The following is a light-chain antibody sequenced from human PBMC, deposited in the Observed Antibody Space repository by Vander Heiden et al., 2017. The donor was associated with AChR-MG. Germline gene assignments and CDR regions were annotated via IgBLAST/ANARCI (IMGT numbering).Light chain of an antibody. J-gene: IGKJ3*01. CDR1: QPIRSW. CDR3: QQANSFPMT. Sequence: DIQMTQSPSSVSASVGDRVTITCRASQPIRSWLAWYQQKPGEAPKLLIYAASSLQSGVPSRFSGSGSGTDFTLTISSLQPEDFATYYCQQANSFPMTFGPGTKVDIK. V-gene: IGKV1-12*01. CDR2: AAS.